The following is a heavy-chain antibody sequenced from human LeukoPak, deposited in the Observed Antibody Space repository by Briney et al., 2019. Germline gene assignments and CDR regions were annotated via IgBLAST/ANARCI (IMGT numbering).Heavy chain of an antibody. CDR3: ARTHYYDSSGYYYVPYYFDY. V-gene: IGHV3-64*01. D-gene: IGHD3-22*01. J-gene: IGHJ4*02. Sequence: PGGSLRLSCAASGFTFSSYAMHWVRQAPGKGLEYVSAISSNGGSTYYANSVKGRFTTSRDNSKNTLYLQMGSLRAEDMAVYYCARTHYYDSSGYYYVPYYFDYWGQGTLVTVSS. CDR2: ISSNGGST. CDR1: GFTFSSYA.